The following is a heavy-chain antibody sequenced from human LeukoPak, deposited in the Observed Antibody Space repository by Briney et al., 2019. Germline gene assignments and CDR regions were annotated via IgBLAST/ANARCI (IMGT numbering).Heavy chain of an antibody. Sequence: ASVKVSCKASGYTFTSYDINWVRQATGQGLEWMGWMNPNSGNTGYAQKFQGRVTMTRNTSISTAYMELSSLRSEDTAVYYCARSLWPKKTGTTSEGVDGMDVWGQGTTVTVSS. CDR2: MNPNSGNT. J-gene: IGHJ6*02. V-gene: IGHV1-8*01. D-gene: IGHD1-1*01. CDR3: ARSLWPKKTGTTSEGVDGMDV. CDR1: GYTFTSYD.